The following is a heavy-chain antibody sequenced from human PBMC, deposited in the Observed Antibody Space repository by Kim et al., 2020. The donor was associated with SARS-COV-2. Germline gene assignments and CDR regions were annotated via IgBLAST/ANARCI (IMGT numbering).Heavy chain of an antibody. Sequence: SETLSLTCTVSGGSVSSGSYYWNWIRQPPGKGLEWIGYIYYSGSTNYNPSLKSRVTISVDTSKNQFSLKLTSVTAADTAVYYCARQGPGGRDSDIWGQG. CDR1: GGSVSSGSYY. CDR2: IYYSGST. J-gene: IGHJ3*02. D-gene: IGHD3-16*01. CDR3: ARQGPGGRDSDI. V-gene: IGHV4-61*01.